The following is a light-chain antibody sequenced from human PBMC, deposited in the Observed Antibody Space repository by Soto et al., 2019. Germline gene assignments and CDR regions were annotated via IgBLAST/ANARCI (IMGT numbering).Light chain of an antibody. CDR2: GNS. Sequence: QAVVTQPPSVSGAPGQRVTISCTGSSSNIGAGSDVHWYQQLPGTSPKLLIYGNSNRPSGVPDRFSGSKSGTSASLAITGLQAEDEADYYCQSYDSSLSEGVFGGGTQLTVL. V-gene: IGLV1-40*01. CDR1: SSNIGAGSD. CDR3: QSYDSSLSEGV. J-gene: IGLJ3*02.